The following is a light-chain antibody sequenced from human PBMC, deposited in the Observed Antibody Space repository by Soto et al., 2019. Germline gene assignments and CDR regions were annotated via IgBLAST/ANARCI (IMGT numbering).Light chain of an antibody. CDR1: SSDVGAYNY. V-gene: IGLV2-11*01. CDR3: CSYAGSYSYV. Sequence: QSALTQPRSVSGSPGQSVTISCTGTSSDVGAYNYVSWYQQHPDKAPKVMIYDVSKRPSGVPDHFSGSKSANTASLTISGLQAEDEADYYCCSYAGSYSYVFGTGTQLTVL. CDR2: DVS. J-gene: IGLJ1*01.